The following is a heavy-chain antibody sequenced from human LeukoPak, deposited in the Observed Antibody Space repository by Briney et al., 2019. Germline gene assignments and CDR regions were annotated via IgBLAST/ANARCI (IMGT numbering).Heavy chain of an antibody. Sequence: GGSRRPSCAASGFTFSSFSMNWVRQVAGKGLGWVSSISSSSSYIYYADSVKGRFTISRDNAKNSLYLQVNSLRAEDTAVYYCARAPGMATTGNFDYWGQGTLVTVSS. CDR2: ISSSSSYI. CDR1: GFTFSSFS. D-gene: IGHD5-24*01. J-gene: IGHJ4*02. CDR3: ARAPGMATTGNFDY. V-gene: IGHV3-21*01.